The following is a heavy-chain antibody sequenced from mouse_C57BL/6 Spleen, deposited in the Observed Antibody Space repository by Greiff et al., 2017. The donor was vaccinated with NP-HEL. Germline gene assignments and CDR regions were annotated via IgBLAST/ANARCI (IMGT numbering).Heavy chain of an antibody. CDR2: INPNNGGT. V-gene: IGHV1-18*01. J-gene: IGHJ4*01. Sequence: VQLKESGPELVKPGASVKIPCKASGYTFTDYNMDWVKQSHGKSLEWIGDINPNNGGTIYNQKFKGKATLTVDKSSSTAYMELRSLTSEDTAVYYCARGRGYYDYDAAMDYWGQGTSVTVSS. CDR1: GYTFTDYN. CDR3: ARGRGYYDYDAAMDY. D-gene: IGHD2-4*01.